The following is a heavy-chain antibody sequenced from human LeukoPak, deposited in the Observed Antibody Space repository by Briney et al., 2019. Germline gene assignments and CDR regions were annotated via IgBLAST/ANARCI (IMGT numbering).Heavy chain of an antibody. CDR3: ASQLGGTTFH. D-gene: IGHD1/OR15-1a*01. Sequence: SETLSLTCTVSGVSLNTFFWSWIRQPPGKGLEWIGYVYYNGITNYNPSLKSRVSISLDTSKNQFSLRLNSVTAAETAVYYCASQLGGTTFHWGQGTLVTVSS. V-gene: IGHV4-59*01. CDR2: VYYNGIT. J-gene: IGHJ4*02. CDR1: GVSLNTFF.